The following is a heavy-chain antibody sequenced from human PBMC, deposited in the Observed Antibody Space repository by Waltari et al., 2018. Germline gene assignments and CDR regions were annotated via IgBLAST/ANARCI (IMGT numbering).Heavy chain of an antibody. Sequence: LVQPGGSLRLSCATSGFKFSDYWMSWVRQAPGKGLEWVANIKQDGSERNYVDSAKGRFTISRDNAKNSLYLQMNSLRSEDTAVYYCATGLLLWFRESVRRYYGMDVWGQGTTVTVSS. CDR2: IKQDGSER. CDR1: GFKFSDYW. D-gene: IGHD3-10*01. V-gene: IGHV3-7*03. CDR3: ATGLLLWFRESVRRYYGMDV. J-gene: IGHJ6*02.